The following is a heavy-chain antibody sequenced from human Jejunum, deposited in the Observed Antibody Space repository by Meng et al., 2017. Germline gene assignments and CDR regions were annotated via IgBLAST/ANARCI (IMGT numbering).Heavy chain of an antibody. D-gene: IGHD1-26*01. CDR2: IKKPGIEE. V-gene: IGHV3-7*01. Sequence: GESLKISCAASGFTVSSDWMSWVRQAPGKGLEWVANIKKPGIEEYYVESVKGRFTISRDNAKNSLFLPMDSLRVEDTGVYYCAKGSWDLQFPGPVRWGQGTLVTVSS. J-gene: IGHJ4*02. CDR1: GFTVSSDW. CDR3: AKGSWDLQFPGPVR.